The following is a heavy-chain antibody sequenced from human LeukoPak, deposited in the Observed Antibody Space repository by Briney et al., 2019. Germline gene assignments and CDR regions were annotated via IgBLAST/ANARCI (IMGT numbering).Heavy chain of an antibody. CDR3: ARDSSLHSSGYLRAPLNLDY. V-gene: IGHV1-2*02. J-gene: IGHJ4*02. CDR1: GYTFTGYY. Sequence: ASVRVSCKASGYTFTGYYMHWVRQAPGQGLEWMGWINPNSGGTNYAQKFQGRVTMTRDTSISTAYMELSRLRSDDTAVYYCARDSSLHSSGYLRAPLNLDYWGQGTLVTVSS. CDR2: INPNSGGT. D-gene: IGHD3-22*01.